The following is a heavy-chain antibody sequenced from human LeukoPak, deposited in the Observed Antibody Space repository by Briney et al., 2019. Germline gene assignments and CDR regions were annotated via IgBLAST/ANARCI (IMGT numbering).Heavy chain of an antibody. CDR2: INHSGST. Sequence: GSLRLSCAASGFTFSSYSMDWVRQAPGKGLEWIGEINHSGSTNYNPSLKSRVTISVDTSKNQFSLKLSSVTAADTAVYYCARGLILALWGQGTLVTVSS. CDR3: ARGLILAL. CDR1: GFTFSSYS. J-gene: IGHJ4*02. D-gene: IGHD5-12*01. V-gene: IGHV4-34*01.